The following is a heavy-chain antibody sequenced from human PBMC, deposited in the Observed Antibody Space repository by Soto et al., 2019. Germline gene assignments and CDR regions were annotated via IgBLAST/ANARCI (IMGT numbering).Heavy chain of an antibody. CDR3: ARGALCISTSCPHYYYYGMDV. J-gene: IGHJ6*02. V-gene: IGHV1-69*12. CDR2: IIPIFGTA. D-gene: IGHD2-2*01. CDR1: GGTFSSYA. Sequence: QVQLVQSGAEVKKPGSSVKVSCKASGGTFSSYAISWVRQAPGQGLEWMGGIIPIFGTANYAQKLQGRVTITADESTSTAYMELSSLRSEDTAVYYCARGALCISTSCPHYYYYGMDVWGQGTTVTVSS.